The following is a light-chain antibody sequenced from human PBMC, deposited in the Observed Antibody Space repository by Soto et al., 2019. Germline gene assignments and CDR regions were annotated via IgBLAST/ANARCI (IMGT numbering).Light chain of an antibody. Sequence: DIQMTQSPSSLSASVGDRVTITCRASQSISTFLNWYQQKPGKAPNLLIYDASSLPSGVPSRFRGSGSGTDFTLTISSLHPDDYATYYCQQSDRTPLTCGQGTKVETK. V-gene: IGKV1-39*01. CDR1: QSISTF. J-gene: IGKJ1*01. CDR2: DAS. CDR3: QQSDRTPLT.